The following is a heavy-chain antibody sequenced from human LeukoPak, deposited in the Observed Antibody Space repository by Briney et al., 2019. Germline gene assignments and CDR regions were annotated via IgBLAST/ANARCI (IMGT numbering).Heavy chain of an antibody. V-gene: IGHV4-30-4*01. CDR2: IYYSGST. D-gene: IGHD3-16*01. CDR3: AREGVVYFDL. Sequence: SETLSLTCTVSGGSISSGDYYWSWLRQPPGKGLEWIGYIYYSGSTYYNPSLKSRVTISVDTSKNQFSLKLSSVTAADTAVYYCAREGVVYFDLWGRGTLVTVSS. J-gene: IGHJ2*01. CDR1: GGSISSGDYY.